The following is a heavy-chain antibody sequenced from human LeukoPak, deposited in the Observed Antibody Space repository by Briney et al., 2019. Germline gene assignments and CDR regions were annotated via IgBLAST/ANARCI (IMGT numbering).Heavy chain of an antibody. CDR3: ATTEFLDH. Sequence: PGGSLRLSCAASGFTFSTYTMNWVRQAPGKGLEWISYISNSSNTIYYADSVKGRFTISRDNAKNSLLLQMNSLRVEDTAVYYCATTEFLDHWGQGTLVTVSS. D-gene: IGHD3-10*01. J-gene: IGHJ4*02. V-gene: IGHV3-48*01. CDR1: GFTFSTYT. CDR2: ISNSSNTI.